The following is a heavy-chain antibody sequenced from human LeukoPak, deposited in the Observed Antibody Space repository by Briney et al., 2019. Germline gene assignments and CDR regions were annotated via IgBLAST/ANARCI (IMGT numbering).Heavy chain of an antibody. CDR1: GCTFSSYA. CDR2: IIPIFGRA. D-gene: IGHD2-15*01. V-gene: IGHV1-69*06. Sequence: SVKVSCKASGCTFSSYAISWVRQAPGQGLEWMGGIIPIFGRANYAHKFQGRVTITADKSTSTAYMELSSLRSEDTAVYYCAREVVDIVVEVAAPQTCYMDVWGKGTTVTVSS. CDR3: AREVVDIVVEVAAPQTCYMDV. J-gene: IGHJ6*03.